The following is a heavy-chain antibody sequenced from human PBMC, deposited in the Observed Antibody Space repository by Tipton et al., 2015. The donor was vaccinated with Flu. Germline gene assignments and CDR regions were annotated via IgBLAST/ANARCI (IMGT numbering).Heavy chain of an antibody. CDR1: GGSISSYY. Sequence: TLSLTCTVSGGSISSYYWSWIRQPAWKGLEWIGCTYSSGSTNYNPSLKGRVTMSVDTSKNQFSLKLSSVTAADTAVYYCARGSGSGTYVIFDFWGQGTLVTVSS. CDR3: ARGSGSGTYVIFDF. J-gene: IGHJ4*02. V-gene: IGHV4-4*07. D-gene: IGHD3-10*01. CDR2: TYSSGST.